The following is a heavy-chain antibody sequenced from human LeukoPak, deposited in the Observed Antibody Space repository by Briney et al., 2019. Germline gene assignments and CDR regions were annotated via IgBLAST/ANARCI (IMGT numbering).Heavy chain of an antibody. V-gene: IGHV4-59*01. D-gene: IGHD5-18*01. Sequence: SETLSLTCTVSGGSISSYYWSWIRQPPGKGLEWIGYIYYSGSTNYNPSLKSRVTISVDTSKNQFSLKLSSVTAADTAVYYCARVGHSSYYYYMDVWGKGNTVTVSS. CDR1: GGSISSYY. CDR2: IYYSGST. J-gene: IGHJ6*03. CDR3: ARVGHSSYYYYMDV.